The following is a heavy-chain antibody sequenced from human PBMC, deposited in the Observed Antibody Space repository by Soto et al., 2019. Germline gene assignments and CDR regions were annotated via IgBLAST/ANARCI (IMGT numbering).Heavy chain of an antibody. V-gene: IGHV3-48*01. D-gene: IGHD2-2*01. CDR3: ARDIVVGTPGPDAFDI. Sequence: GGSLRLSCAASGFTFSPYSMNWVRQAPGKGLEWVSYISSTSVAIYYADSVKGRFTISRDNAKNSLYLQMNSLRAEDTAVYYCARDIVVGTPGPDAFDIWGQGTMVTVSS. CDR2: ISSTSVAI. J-gene: IGHJ3*02. CDR1: GFTFSPYS.